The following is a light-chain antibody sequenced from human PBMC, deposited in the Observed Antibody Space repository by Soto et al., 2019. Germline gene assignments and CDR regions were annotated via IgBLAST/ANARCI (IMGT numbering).Light chain of an antibody. V-gene: IGKV1-5*01. Sequence: DIQMTQSPSTLSADAGDRVIITCRASQSVSKWLVWYQQKPGKAPTLLMYDASNLQGGVPFRFSGSGSGTEFTLTISDLQPDDFATYYCQQYKSPPWTFGQGTKVDIK. CDR1: QSVSKW. CDR3: QQYKSPPWT. CDR2: DAS. J-gene: IGKJ1*01.